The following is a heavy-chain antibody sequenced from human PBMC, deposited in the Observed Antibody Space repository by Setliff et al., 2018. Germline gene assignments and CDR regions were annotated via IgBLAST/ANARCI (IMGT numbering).Heavy chain of an antibody. CDR2: IYPSDSDI. CDR3: ARPAYSSRRYEIKGFDY. J-gene: IGHJ4*02. CDR1: GYNFINYW. Sequence: GESLKISCKGSGYNFINYWIGWVRQMPGKGLEWMGIIYPSDSDIRYSPSFQGQVTISADKSISTAYLQWSSLKASDTAICYCARPAYSSRRYEIKGFDYWGQGTLVTVSS. V-gene: IGHV5-51*01. D-gene: IGHD6-13*01.